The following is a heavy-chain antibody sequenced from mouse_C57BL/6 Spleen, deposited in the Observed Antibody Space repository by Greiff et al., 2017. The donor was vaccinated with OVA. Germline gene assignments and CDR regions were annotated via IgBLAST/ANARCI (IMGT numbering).Heavy chain of an antibody. J-gene: IGHJ3*01. Sequence: QVQLQQSGAELVMPGASVTLSCKASGYTFTSYWMHWVKQRPGQGLEWIGEIDPSDSYTNYNQKFTGKSTLTVDKSSTTAYMQLSSLTSEDAAVYYYAIYGSSFDYWGQGTLVTVSA. V-gene: IGHV1-69*01. CDR2: IDPSDSYT. CDR3: AIYGSSFDY. D-gene: IGHD1-1*01. CDR1: GYTFTSYW.